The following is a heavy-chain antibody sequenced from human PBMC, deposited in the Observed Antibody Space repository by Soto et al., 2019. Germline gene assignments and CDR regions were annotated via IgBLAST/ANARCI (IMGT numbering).Heavy chain of an antibody. D-gene: IGHD3-16*02. CDR3: VRGHVRGNDRHFDY. V-gene: IGHV3-74*01. CDR2: IIGDGNEI. CDR1: GFTFSSHW. J-gene: IGHJ4*02. Sequence: EVQLAESGGGLVQPGGSLRLSCAASGFTFSSHWMHWVRQAPGKGLVWVSRIIGDGNEITYADSVKGRITISRDNAKNTVILQMNSRRAEDTAVYYCVRGHVRGNDRHFDYWGQGTLVTVSS.